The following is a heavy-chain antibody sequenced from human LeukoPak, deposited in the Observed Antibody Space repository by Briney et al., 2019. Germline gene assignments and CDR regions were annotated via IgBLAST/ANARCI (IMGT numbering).Heavy chain of an antibody. J-gene: IGHJ6*02. Sequence: GGSLRLSCAASGFTFSSYAMSWVRQAPGKGLEWVSAISGSGGSTYYADSVKGRFTISRDNSKNTLYLQMNSLRAEDTAVYYCARDPSGSYYYYYGMDVWGQGTTVTVSS. V-gene: IGHV3-23*01. CDR2: ISGSGGST. D-gene: IGHD1-26*01. CDR1: GFTFSSYA. CDR3: ARDPSGSYYYYYGMDV.